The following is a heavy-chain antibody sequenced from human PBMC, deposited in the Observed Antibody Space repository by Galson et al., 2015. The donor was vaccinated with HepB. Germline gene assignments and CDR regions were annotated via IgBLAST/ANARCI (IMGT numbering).Heavy chain of an antibody. D-gene: IGHD4-11*01. CDR1: GYTLTELS. V-gene: IGHV1-24*01. CDR2: FDPEDGET. J-gene: IGHJ6*02. Sequence: SVKVSCKVSGYTLTELSMHWVRQAPGKGLEWMGGFDPEDGETIYAQKFQGRVTMTVDTSTDTAYMELSSLRSEDTAVYYCATQSDYSNYALRRGLAWPTFRIGSYYYYGMDVWGQGTTVTVSS. CDR3: ATQSDYSNYALRRGLAWPTFRIGSYYYYGMDV.